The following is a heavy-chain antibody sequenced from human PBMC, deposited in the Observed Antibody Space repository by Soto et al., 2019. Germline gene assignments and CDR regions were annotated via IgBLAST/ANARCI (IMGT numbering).Heavy chain of an antibody. CDR3: AKDNFISTSCYRLYNWFDP. D-gene: IGHD2-2*01. Sequence: QVQLVESGGGVVQPGRSLRLSCAASGFTFSSYGMHWVRQAPGKGLEWVAVISYGGSNKYYADSVKGRFTISRDNSKNTLYLKMNNRRAEDTAVYYCAKDNFISTSCYRLYNWFDPWGQGTLVTVSS. V-gene: IGHV3-30*18. CDR1: GFTFSSYG. CDR2: ISYGGSNK. J-gene: IGHJ5*02.